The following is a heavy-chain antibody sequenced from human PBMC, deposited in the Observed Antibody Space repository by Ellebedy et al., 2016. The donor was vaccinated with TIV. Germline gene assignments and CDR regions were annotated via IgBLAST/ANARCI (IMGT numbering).Heavy chain of an antibody. CDR3: ARGVSMYTSNIWFDFDY. CDR2: IKQDGSEK. CDR1: GFTFGNYW. D-gene: IGHD6-13*01. Sequence: PGGSLRLSCAGSGFTFGNYWMNWVRQAPGKGLEWVANIKQDGSEKFHSDSVKARFTISRDNAKNALYLQMNSLRADDTAVYYCARGVSMYTSNIWFDFDYWGPGTLVTVSS. V-gene: IGHV3-7*04. J-gene: IGHJ4*02.